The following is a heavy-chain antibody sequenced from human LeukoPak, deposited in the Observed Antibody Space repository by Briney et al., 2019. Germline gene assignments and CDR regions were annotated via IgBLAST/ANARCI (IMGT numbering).Heavy chain of an antibody. Sequence: GGSLRLSCAASGFTFSSYGMHWVRQAPGKGLEWVAVMWYDGSNKYYADSVKGRFTISRDNSKNTLYLQMNSLRAEDTAVYYCARDGGYCSSTSCYGYYYYYGMDVWGQGTTVTVSS. CDR3: ARDGGYCSSTSCYGYYYYYGMDV. J-gene: IGHJ6*02. V-gene: IGHV3-33*01. CDR1: GFTFSSYG. CDR2: MWYDGSNK. D-gene: IGHD2-2*01.